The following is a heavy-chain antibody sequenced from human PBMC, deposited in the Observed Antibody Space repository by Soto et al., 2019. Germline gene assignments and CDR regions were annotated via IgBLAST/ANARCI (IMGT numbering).Heavy chain of an antibody. V-gene: IGHV3-7*01. Sequence: ESGGGLVQPGGSLRLSCTASVFTFSDSLMTWVRQAPGKGLEWVARIKPDESEKKYADSVKGRFSISRDNAKNSMYLQMDSLRGEDKAVYYCVSGGSKSASWGQGTLVTVSS. D-gene: IGHD4-4*01. CDR3: VSGGSKSAS. CDR1: VFTFSDSL. CDR2: IKPDESEK. J-gene: IGHJ4*02.